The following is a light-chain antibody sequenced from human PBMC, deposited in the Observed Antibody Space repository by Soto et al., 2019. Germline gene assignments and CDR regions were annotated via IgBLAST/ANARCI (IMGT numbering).Light chain of an antibody. V-gene: IGKV3-11*01. Sequence: EIVLTQSPATLSLSPGERATLSCRASQSVSSYLAWYQQKPGQAPRLLIYDASNSATGNPARFSGSGSGTDFTLTISSLEPEDFAVYYCQQRSNPPWTFGQGTKVEIK. CDR2: DAS. CDR3: QQRSNPPWT. CDR1: QSVSSY. J-gene: IGKJ1*01.